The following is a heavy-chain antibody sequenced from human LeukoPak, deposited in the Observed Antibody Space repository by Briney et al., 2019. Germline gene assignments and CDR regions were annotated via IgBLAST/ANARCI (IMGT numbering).Heavy chain of an antibody. CDR2: IIPIFGTA. J-gene: IGHJ3*02. V-gene: IGHV1-69*06. CDR3: ARKGGYYDILTGYYALDAFDI. Sequence: AASVKVSCKASGGTFSSYAIGWVRQAPGQGREWMGGIIPIFGTANYAQKFQGRVTITADKSTSTAYMELSSLRSEDTAVYYCARKGGYYDILTGYYALDAFDIWGQGTMVTVSS. D-gene: IGHD3-9*01. CDR1: GGTFSSYA.